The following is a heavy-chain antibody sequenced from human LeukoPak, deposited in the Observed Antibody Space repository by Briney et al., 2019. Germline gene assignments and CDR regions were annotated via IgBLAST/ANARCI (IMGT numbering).Heavy chain of an antibody. CDR1: GFTFSSYA. Sequence: PGGSLRLSCAASGFTFSSYAMSWVRQAPGKGLEWVSAISGSGGSTYYADSVRGRFTISRDNSKNTLYLKMNSLRAGDTAVYYCAKEGCPRGDYWGQGTLVTVSS. V-gene: IGHV3-23*01. D-gene: IGHD2-2*01. J-gene: IGHJ4*02. CDR2: ISGSGGST. CDR3: AKEGCPRGDY.